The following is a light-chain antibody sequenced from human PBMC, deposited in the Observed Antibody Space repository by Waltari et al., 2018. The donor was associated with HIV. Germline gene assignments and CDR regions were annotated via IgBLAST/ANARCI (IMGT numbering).Light chain of an antibody. CDR2: DVT. CDR3: SSYTSSSTLVV. J-gene: IGLJ2*01. Sequence: QSALTQPASVPGSPGQSITISCTGTSSDVGGFNYVSWYQHHPGKAPKLMIYDVTSRPSGVSNRFSGSKSGNTASLTISGLQAEDEADYYCSSYTSSSTLVVFGGGTKLTVL. CDR1: SSDVGGFNY. V-gene: IGLV2-14*03.